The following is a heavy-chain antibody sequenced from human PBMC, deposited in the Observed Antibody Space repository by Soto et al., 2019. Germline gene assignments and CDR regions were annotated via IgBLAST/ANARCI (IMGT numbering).Heavy chain of an antibody. CDR3: AKDAVVPAATSYYYYYMDV. J-gene: IGHJ6*03. Sequence: EVQLVESGGGLVQPGRSLRLSCAASGFTFDDYAMHWVRQAPGKGLEWVSGISWNSGSIGYADSVKGRFTISRDNAKNSLYLQMNSLRAEDTALYYCAKDAVVPAATSYYYYYMDVWGKGTTVTVSS. D-gene: IGHD2-2*01. CDR1: GFTFDDYA. CDR2: ISWNSGSI. V-gene: IGHV3-9*01.